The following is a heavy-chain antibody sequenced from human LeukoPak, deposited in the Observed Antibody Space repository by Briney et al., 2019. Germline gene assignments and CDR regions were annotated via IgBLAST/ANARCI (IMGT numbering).Heavy chain of an antibody. CDR2: IYYNGAT. Sequence: SETLSLTCSVSGGSINNYYWSWIRQSPGRGLEWLGYIYYNGATNYKSSLLSRLTISVDTSKNQFSLKLSSVTAADTAVYYCARGGKQWLVRAHFDYWGQGTLVTVSS. V-gene: IGHV4-59*12. CDR1: GGSINNYY. CDR3: ARGGKQWLVRAHFDY. D-gene: IGHD6-19*01. J-gene: IGHJ4*02.